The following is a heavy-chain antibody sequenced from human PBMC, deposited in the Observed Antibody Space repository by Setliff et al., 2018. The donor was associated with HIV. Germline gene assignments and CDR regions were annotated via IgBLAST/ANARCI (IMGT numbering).Heavy chain of an antibody. D-gene: IGHD3-22*01. Sequence: ASVNVSCKVSGYSLTDLSIHWVRQAPGKGLEWMGGFDPEDGETVYAQKLQGRVTMTEDTSTDTAYMELSSLRSEDTAMYYCATIRAYYYDSSGQEYFQYWGHGTLVTVSS. V-gene: IGHV1-24*01. CDR3: ATIRAYYYDSSGQEYFQY. CDR1: GYSLTDLS. J-gene: IGHJ1*01. CDR2: FDPEDGET.